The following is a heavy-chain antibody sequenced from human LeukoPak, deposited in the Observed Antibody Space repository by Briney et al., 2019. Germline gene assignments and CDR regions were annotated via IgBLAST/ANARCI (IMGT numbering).Heavy chain of an antibody. D-gene: IGHD3-10*01. V-gene: IGHV4-38-2*01. CDR2: IYHSGNT. Sequence: SETLSLTCVVSGYSISSGYYWGWIRQPPGKGLEYIGSIYHSGNTYYNSSLKSRVTISVDTSKNHFSLKLTSVTAADTAVYYCARIGGHLQDSWGQGTLVTVSS. CDR1: GYSISSGYY. J-gene: IGHJ4*02. CDR3: ARIGGHLQDS.